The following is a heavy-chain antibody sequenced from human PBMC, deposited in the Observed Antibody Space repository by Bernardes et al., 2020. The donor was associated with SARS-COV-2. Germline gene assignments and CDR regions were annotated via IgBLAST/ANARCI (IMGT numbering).Heavy chain of an antibody. V-gene: IGHV4-39*01. CDR2: IYYTKTI. Sequence: SEPLPLMCAVCGASISSNKYYWAWLRQSPGKGLEWIGTIYYTKTIYYNPSLKSRVTISVDTSKNQLSLSLSSVTAADTAVYYCARRYSGYDMFNWFDSWGQGAQITVSS. J-gene: IGHJ5*01. CDR1: GASISSNKYY. D-gene: IGHD5-12*01. CDR3: ARRYSGYDMFNWFDS.